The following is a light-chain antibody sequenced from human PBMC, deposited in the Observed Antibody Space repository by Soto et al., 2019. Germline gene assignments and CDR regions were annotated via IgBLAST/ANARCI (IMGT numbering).Light chain of an antibody. V-gene: IGKV3-20*01. Sequence: EILLTQSPGTLSLSPGERATLSCRASQSGTSNYLAWYQQKPGQAPRLLIYGASSRATGIPDRFSGSGSGTDFTLTISRLEPEDFVVYYCQQYGASPTTFGQGTKLEI. CDR3: QQYGASPTT. CDR2: GAS. J-gene: IGKJ2*01. CDR1: QSGTSNY.